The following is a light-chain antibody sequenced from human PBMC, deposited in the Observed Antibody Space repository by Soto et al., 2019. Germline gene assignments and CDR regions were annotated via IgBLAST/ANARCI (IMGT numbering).Light chain of an antibody. Sequence: EIVLTQSPGTLSLSPGDRATFSCRASQTVDNYYLAWYQQKPGQAPKLLIYGASYRATGIPDRFSGSGSVTDFTLTISRLEPEDFAVYYCQRYDSPLTFGGGTKVEIK. J-gene: IGKJ4*01. V-gene: IGKV3-20*01. CDR3: QRYDSPLT. CDR2: GAS. CDR1: QTVDNYY.